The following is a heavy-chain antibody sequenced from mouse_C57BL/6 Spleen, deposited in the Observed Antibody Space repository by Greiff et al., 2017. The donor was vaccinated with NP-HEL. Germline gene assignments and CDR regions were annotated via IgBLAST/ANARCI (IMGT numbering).Heavy chain of an antibody. CDR2: IWSGGST. D-gene: IGHD1-1*01. J-gene: IGHJ2*01. CDR3: ARNSQYYPFDY. Sequence: VMLVESGPGLVQPSQSLSITCTVSGFSLTSYGVHWVRQSPGKGLEWLGVIWSGGSTDYNAAFISRLSICKDNSKSQFFIKMNSLQADDTAIYYCARNSQYYPFDYWGQGTTLTVAS. V-gene: IGHV2-2*01. CDR1: GFSLTSYG.